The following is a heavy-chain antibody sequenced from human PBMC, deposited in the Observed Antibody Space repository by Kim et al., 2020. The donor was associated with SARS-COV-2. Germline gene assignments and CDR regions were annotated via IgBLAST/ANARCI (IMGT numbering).Heavy chain of an antibody. V-gene: IGHV3-33*01. J-gene: IGHJ3*02. D-gene: IGHD6-13*01. CDR2: IWYDGSNK. CDR1: GFTFSSYG. CDR3: ARDNITAAGTSLDI. Sequence: GGSLRLSCAASGFTFSSYGMHWVRQAPGKGLEWVAVIWYDGSNKYYADSVKGRLTISRDNSKNTLYLQMNSLRAEDTAVYYCARDNITAAGTSLDIWGQGTMVTVSS.